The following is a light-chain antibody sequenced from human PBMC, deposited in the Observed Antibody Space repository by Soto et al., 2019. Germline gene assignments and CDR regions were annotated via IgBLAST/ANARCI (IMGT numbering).Light chain of an antibody. CDR1: QSISTS. CDR3: QQSFNSPMFT. CDR2: AAS. J-gene: IGKJ2*01. V-gene: IGKV1-39*01. Sequence: DIQMTQPPSSLSASVGDRVTITCQSSQSISTSLNWYQQKPGEAPNLLIYAASTLGDGVPSRFSGSGSSTHFTLTISSLQPEDFATYYCQQSFNSPMFTFGQGTKVDIK.